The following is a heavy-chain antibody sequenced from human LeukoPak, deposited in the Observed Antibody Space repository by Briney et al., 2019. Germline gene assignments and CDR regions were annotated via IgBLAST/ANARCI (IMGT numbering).Heavy chain of an antibody. CDR3: ARVPVVTAPEVYMDV. Sequence: GGSLRLSCTASGFDFSNSFMSWVRQAPGKGLEWISYISSRSTTIYYADSVKGRFTISRDNAKNSLYLQMNSLRAEDTAVYYCARVPVVTAPEVYMDVWGKGTTVTVSS. V-gene: IGHV3-48*04. D-gene: IGHD2-21*02. J-gene: IGHJ6*03. CDR2: ISSRSTTI. CDR1: GFDFSNSF.